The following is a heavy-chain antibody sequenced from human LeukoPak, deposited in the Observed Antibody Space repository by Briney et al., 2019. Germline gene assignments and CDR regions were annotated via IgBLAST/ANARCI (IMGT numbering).Heavy chain of an antibody. CDR3: ARGRSGSYYSAFDI. J-gene: IGHJ3*02. CDR2: ISNDGSNK. V-gene: IGHV3-30*04. D-gene: IGHD1-26*01. Sequence: PGGSLRLSCAASGFSFSRYVIHWVRQAPGKGLEWVAVISNDGSNKYYGDSVKGRFTISRDNAKNSLYLQMNSLRAEDTAVYYCARGRSGSYYSAFDIWGQGTMVTVSS. CDR1: GFSFSRYV.